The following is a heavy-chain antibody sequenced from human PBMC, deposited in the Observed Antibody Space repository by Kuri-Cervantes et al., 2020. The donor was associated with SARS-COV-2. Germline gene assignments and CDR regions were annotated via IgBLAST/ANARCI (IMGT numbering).Heavy chain of an antibody. Sequence: GESLKISCAASGFTFSSYSMNWVRQAPGKGLEWVSSISSSGSYIYYADSVKGRFTISRDNAKNSLYLQMNSLRAEDTAVYYCARTDPQLPHLIYWGQGTLVTVSS. V-gene: IGHV3-21*01. D-gene: IGHD1-14*01. CDR2: ISSSGSYI. CDR3: ARTDPQLPHLIY. CDR1: GFTFSSYS. J-gene: IGHJ4*02.